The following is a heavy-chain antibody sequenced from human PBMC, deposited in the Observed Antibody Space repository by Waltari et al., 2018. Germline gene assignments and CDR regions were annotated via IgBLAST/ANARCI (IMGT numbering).Heavy chain of an antibody. Sequence: QVQLQESGPGLVKPSETLSLTCTVSGGSVSSGSYYWSWIRQPPGKGLEWIGYIYYSGSTNYNPSLKSRVTISVDTSKNQFSLKLSSVTAADTAVYYCARGQYYYGSGNWFDPWGQGTLVTVSS. V-gene: IGHV4-61*01. CDR2: IYYSGST. CDR3: ARGQYYYGSGNWFDP. CDR1: GGSVSSGSYY. D-gene: IGHD3-10*01. J-gene: IGHJ5*02.